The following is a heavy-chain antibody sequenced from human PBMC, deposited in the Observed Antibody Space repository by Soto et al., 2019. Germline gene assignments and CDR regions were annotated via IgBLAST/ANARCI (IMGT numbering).Heavy chain of an antibody. CDR3: AVGGNYLSMDV. CDR1: GYTFTSYY. V-gene: IGHV1-46*01. D-gene: IGHD4-4*01. Sequence: QVQLVQSGAEVKKPGASVKVSCKASGYTFTSYYMQWVRLAPGQGLEWMGIINPDGGGTSNAQQLQGRVIMTRDTSTSTVYMEMSRLRTEDTAVYYCAVGGNYLSMDVWGQGPTVTVSS. CDR2: INPDGGGT. J-gene: IGHJ6*02.